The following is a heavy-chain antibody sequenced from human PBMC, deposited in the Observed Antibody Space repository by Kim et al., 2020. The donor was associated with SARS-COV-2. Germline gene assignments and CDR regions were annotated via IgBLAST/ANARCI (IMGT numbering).Heavy chain of an antibody. Sequence: PGSVKGRFTNARENAKNYLYLQMNSLRDGDTAVYYCARGQWLGYYGMDVWGQGTTVTVSS. CDR3: ARGQWLGYYGMDV. V-gene: IGHV3-13*01. J-gene: IGHJ6*02. D-gene: IGHD6-19*01.